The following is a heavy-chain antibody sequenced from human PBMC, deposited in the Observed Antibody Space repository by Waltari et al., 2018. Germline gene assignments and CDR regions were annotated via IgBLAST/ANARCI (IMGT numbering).Heavy chain of an antibody. V-gene: IGHV3-30*02. D-gene: IGHD1-7*01. J-gene: IGHJ3*02. CDR3: AKGPRSYNWNYQGTFDI. CDR1: GFTFRSYA. CDR2: IQFDGRDK. Sequence: QVQLVESGGGVVQPGGSLRLSCAASGFTFRSYAMPWVRQPPGMGLEWLAFIQFDGRDKSYADSVKGRFTVSRDNSMDTMSLQMNSLRADDTAVYYCAKGPRSYNWNYQGTFDIWGQGTMFTVSS.